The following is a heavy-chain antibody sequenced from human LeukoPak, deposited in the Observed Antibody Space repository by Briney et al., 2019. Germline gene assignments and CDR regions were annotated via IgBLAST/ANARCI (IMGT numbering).Heavy chain of an antibody. CDR3: ARDLWYYYGSGSYYIPSNMDV. CDR1: GGTFSSYA. D-gene: IGHD3-10*01. V-gene: IGHV1-69*05. Sequence: SVKVSCKASGGTFSSYAISWVRQAPGQGLEWMGRIIPIFGTANYAQKFQGRVTITTDESTSTAYMELSSLRSEDTAVYYCARDLWYYYGSGSYYIPSNMDVRGKGTTVTVSS. J-gene: IGHJ6*03. CDR2: IIPIFGTA.